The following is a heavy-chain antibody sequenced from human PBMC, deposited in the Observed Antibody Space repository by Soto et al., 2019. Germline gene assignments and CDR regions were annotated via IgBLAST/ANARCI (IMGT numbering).Heavy chain of an antibody. V-gene: IGHV3-53*01. Sequence: GGSLRLSCAASGLSISGKKNVAWVRQAPGKGLEWVSALYDVDGSFYADTVKGRFTMSRDNSKNTLYLQMSSLTDEDTAVNYCARDPNGDYIGAFDIWGQGIMVTVSS. J-gene: IGHJ3*02. CDR2: LYDVDGS. CDR3: ARDPNGDYIGAFDI. D-gene: IGHD4-17*01. CDR1: GLSISGKK.